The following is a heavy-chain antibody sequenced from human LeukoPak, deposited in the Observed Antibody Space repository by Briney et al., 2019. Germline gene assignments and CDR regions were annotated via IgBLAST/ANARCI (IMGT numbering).Heavy chain of an antibody. Sequence: GASVKVSCKASGYTFTGYYMHWVRQAPGQGLEWMGWINPNSGGTNYAQKFQGWVTMTRDTSISTAYMELSRLRSDDTAVYYCARGRYSSSPHKKPRVYYFDYWGQGTLVTVSS. J-gene: IGHJ4*02. D-gene: IGHD6-13*01. CDR3: ARGRYSSSPHKKPRVYYFDY. CDR1: GYTFTGYY. V-gene: IGHV1-2*04. CDR2: INPNSGGT.